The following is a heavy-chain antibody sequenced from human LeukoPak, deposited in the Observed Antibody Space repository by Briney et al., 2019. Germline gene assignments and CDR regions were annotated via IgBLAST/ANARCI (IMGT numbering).Heavy chain of an antibody. CDR3: ARDLGSIAAAEGSNWFDP. V-gene: IGHV4-59*01. CDR1: GGSINSYY. Sequence: SETLSLTCTVSGGSINSYYCSWIRQPPGKGLEWIGYIYYSGRTNYNPSLKSRVTISVDTSKNHFSLKLTSVTAADTAVYYCARDLGSIAAAEGSNWFDPWGQGTLVTVSS. D-gene: IGHD6-13*01. CDR2: IYYSGRT. J-gene: IGHJ5*02.